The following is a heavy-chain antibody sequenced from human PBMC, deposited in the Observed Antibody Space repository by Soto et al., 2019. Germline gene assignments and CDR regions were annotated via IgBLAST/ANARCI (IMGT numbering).Heavy chain of an antibody. D-gene: IGHD3-22*01. CDR2: IKHDGNEK. CDR3: VRATLSWGHYYFRGLDV. J-gene: IGHJ6*02. Sequence: GGSMRLSCAATGFIFGTYWMSWVRQAPGKGLEWVANIKHDGNEKYYADSVKGRFTVSRDNVKNFLHLQMSSLRGDDTGVYFCVRATLSWGHYYFRGLDVWGQGTTVTLSS. V-gene: IGHV3-7*01. CDR1: GFIFGTYW.